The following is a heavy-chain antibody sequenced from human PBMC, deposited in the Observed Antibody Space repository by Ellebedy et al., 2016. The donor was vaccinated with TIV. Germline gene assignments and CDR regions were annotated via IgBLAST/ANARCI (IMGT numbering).Heavy chain of an antibody. J-gene: IGHJ5*02. CDR3: ARVQGYSSSSARGHWFDP. CDR2: INPSGGST. V-gene: IGHV1-46*04. CDR1: GYTFTRYY. D-gene: IGHD6-6*01. Sequence: AASVKVSCKASGYTFTRYYMHWVRQAPGQGLEWMGIINPSGGSTSYAQKLQGRLTITSDTSASTVYMELSSLRSGDTAMYYCARVQGYSSSSARGHWFDPWGQGTLVTVSS.